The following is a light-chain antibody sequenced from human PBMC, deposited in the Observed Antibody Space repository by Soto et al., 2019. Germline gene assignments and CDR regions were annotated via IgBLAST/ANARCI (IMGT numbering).Light chain of an antibody. J-gene: IGLJ1*01. V-gene: IGLV2-14*01. Sequence: QSALTQPASVSGSPGQSITISCTGTSSDVGAYNYVSWYQQHPGKAPRLMIYDVTSRPSGVSNRFSGSKSGNTASLTISGLQAEDEADYYCTSYTSGSTYVFGTGTNVTVL. CDR2: DVT. CDR1: SSDVGAYNY. CDR3: TSYTSGSTYV.